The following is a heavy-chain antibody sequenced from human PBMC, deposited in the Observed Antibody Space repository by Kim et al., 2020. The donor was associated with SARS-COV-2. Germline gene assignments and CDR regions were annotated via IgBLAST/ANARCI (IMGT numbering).Heavy chain of an antibody. V-gene: IGHV3-23*01. J-gene: IGHJ4*02. CDR3: AIRGSNYGAYNY. Sequence: GGSLRLSCAGSGFTFSSYGMSWVRQAPGKGLEWVSAISHTGDITDYADSMKGRFTISRDNSKNTLYLQMNSLRAYDTALYYCAIRGSNYGAYNYWGQGTLVTVSS. CDR2: ISHTGDIT. CDR1: GFTFSSYG. D-gene: IGHD4-17*01.